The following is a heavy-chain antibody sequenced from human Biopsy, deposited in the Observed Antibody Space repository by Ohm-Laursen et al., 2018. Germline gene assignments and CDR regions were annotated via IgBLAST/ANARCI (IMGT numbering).Heavy chain of an antibody. J-gene: IGHJ4*01. D-gene: IGHD3-10*01. CDR2: KHYRGGS. Sequence: GTLSLTCTVSGDSVTSDNYFWAWIRQPPGKGLEWIGSKHYRGGSYSNPSLRSRVAMSVDTAKNQISLTLASVTAADTAVYFCARQEFATSPLDYWGQGSLVTVSS. CDR3: ARQEFATSPLDY. CDR1: GDSVTSDNYF. V-gene: IGHV4-39*01.